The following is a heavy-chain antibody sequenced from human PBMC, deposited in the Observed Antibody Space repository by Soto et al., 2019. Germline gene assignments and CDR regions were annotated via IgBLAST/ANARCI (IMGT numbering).Heavy chain of an antibody. J-gene: IGHJ5*02. V-gene: IGHV5-10-1*01. CDR2: IDPTDCYT. Sequence: GASQKSSCKASVYSFTRKWISWVRQMPGQGLERMGRIDPTDCYTNYSPSFQGHVTISVDKSSSTAYVQWSSLKTSDTATYQSAPWRLPSRSSFLSWFGAWGQGTRVT. D-gene: IGHD3-16*01. CDR1: VYSFTRKW. CDR3: APWRLPSRSSFLSWFGA.